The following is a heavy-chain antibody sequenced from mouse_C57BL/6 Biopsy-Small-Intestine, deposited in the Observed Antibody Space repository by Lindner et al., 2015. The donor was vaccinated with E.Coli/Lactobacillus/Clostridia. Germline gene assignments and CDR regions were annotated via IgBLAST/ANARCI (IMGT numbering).Heavy chain of an antibody. J-gene: IGHJ2*01. Sequence: VQLQESGAELARPGASVKLSCKASGYFFTNYGISWVKQRTGQGLEWIGEIYPGSGNTYYNEKFKGKATLTADKSSSTAYMQLSSLTSEDSAVYFCARSHGTSYGYWGQGTTLTVSS. D-gene: IGHD1-1*01. CDR3: ARSHGTSYGY. CDR1: GYFFTNYG. V-gene: IGHV1-81*01. CDR2: IYPGSGNT.